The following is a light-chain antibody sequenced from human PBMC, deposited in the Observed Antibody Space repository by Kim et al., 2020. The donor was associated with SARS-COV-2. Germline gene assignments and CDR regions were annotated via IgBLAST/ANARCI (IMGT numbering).Light chain of an antibody. CDR3: AVWDDSLKSVL. Sequence: GRGVTISCSGSSPDVGRDSVEWYQQLPGTAPKLGIYNDNRRPSGVPGRFSGSKSGTSASLAISGLQSEDEADYYCAVWDDSLKSVLFGGGTQLTVL. CDR2: NDN. CDR1: SPDVGRDS. J-gene: IGLJ2*01. V-gene: IGLV1-44*01.